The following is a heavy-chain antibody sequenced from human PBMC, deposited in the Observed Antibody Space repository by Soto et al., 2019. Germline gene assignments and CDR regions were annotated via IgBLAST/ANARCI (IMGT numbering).Heavy chain of an antibody. CDR2: IRSKDYGGTT. D-gene: IGHD7-27*01. J-gene: IGHJ4*02. Sequence: EVQLLESGGGLVQPGGSLRLSCRASGFTFGDYPMSWVRQAPGKGLEWVSFIRSKDYGGTTEYAASVKGRFTISRDDSTSIAYLQMNSLKTEDTAVYYCTSGELGLYYFDYWGQGTLVTVSS. CDR1: GFTFGDYP. CDR3: TSGELGLYYFDY. V-gene: IGHV3-49*04.